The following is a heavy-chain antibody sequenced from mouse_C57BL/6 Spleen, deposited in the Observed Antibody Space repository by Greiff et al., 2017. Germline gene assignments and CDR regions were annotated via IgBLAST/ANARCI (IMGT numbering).Heavy chain of an antibody. V-gene: IGHV1-9*01. D-gene: IGHD1-1*01. CDR1: GYTFTGYW. CDR2: ILPGSGST. CDR3: ARARYYYGSSPYAMDY. J-gene: IGHJ4*01. Sequence: QVQLKESGAELMKPGASVKLSCKATGYTFTGYWIEWVKQRPGHGLEWIGEILPGSGSTNYNEKFKGKATFTADTSSNTADMQLSSLTTEDSAIDYCARARYYYGSSPYAMDYWGQGTSVTVSS.